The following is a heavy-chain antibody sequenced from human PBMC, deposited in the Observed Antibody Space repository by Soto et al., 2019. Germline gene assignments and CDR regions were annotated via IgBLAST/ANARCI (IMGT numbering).Heavy chain of an antibody. CDR3: GRGRSGQIVVFY. CDR1: VYTFTRHY. D-gene: IGHD1-26*01. Sequence: XSVKVSCKDSVYTFTRHYIHWVRQAPEQGPEWMGEIGPESGATRYAQKFQGRVTMTRDTSITTVYMELKNLSPDDTAVYYCGRGRSGQIVVFYWGQGTPVTVSS. CDR2: IGPESGAT. V-gene: IGHV1-2*02. J-gene: IGHJ4*02.